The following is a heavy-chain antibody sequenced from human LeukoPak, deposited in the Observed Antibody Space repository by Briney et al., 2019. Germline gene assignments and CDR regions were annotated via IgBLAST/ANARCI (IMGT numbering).Heavy chain of an antibody. CDR3: AKGLGSWYEFGY. V-gene: IGHV3-23*01. CDR1: GFTFSNYA. J-gene: IGHJ4*02. D-gene: IGHD6-13*01. Sequence: GGSLRLSCAASGFTFSNYAMSWVRQAPGKGLEWVSGISARGVSTYYADSVKGQFTISRDNSKNTLYLQMNSLRAEDTAVYYCAKGLGSWYEFGYWGQGTLVTVSS. CDR2: ISARGVST.